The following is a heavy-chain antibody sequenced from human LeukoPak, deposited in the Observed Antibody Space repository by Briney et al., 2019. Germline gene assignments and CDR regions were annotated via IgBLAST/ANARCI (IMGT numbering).Heavy chain of an antibody. J-gene: IGHJ4*02. D-gene: IGHD2-2*01. CDR3: AKSTAPAGYYLDY. CDR1: GFTFSTYG. V-gene: IGHV3-30*18. Sequence: GGSLRLSCAASGFTFSTYGMHWVRQAPGKGLEWVAIISYDGNDKDYADSVRGRFTISRDNSKNALNLQMNSLRGEDTAVYYCAKSTAPAGYYLDYWGQGILVTVSS. CDR2: ISYDGNDK.